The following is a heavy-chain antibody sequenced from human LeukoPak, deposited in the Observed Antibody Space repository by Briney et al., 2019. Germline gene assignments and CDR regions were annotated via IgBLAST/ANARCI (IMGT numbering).Heavy chain of an antibody. CDR3: ARGIVSYRLDV. CDR1: GYTFTGYY. Sequence: ASVKVSCKASGYTFTGYYIHSVRQAPGQGVEWMGWINPNTGVTNYAQKFQGRVTMTRDASVSTAYMELSSLNSDDTAGYYCARGIVSYRLDVWGKGTTVTVSS. J-gene: IGHJ6*03. D-gene: IGHD3-22*01. V-gene: IGHV1-2*02. CDR2: INPNTGVT.